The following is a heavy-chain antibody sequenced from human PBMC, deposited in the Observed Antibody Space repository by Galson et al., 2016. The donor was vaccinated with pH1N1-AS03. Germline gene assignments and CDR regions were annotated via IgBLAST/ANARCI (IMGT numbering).Heavy chain of an antibody. J-gene: IGHJ4*02. CDR3: ARGPVSYSNYWFPPPDY. Sequence: SLRLSCAASGFTFNSYAMFWVRRAPGKGLEYVSAISGNGFSSYYASSVKDRFTISRDNSKNTLFLQMGSLRPEDMAVYYCARGPVSYSNYWFPPPDYWGQGTLVTVSS. V-gene: IGHV3-64*01. D-gene: IGHD6-13*01. CDR1: GFTFNSYA. CDR2: ISGNGFSS.